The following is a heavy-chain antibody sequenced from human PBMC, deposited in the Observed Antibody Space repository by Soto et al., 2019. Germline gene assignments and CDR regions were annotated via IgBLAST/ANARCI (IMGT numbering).Heavy chain of an antibody. D-gene: IGHD6-13*01. V-gene: IGHV4-31*03. CDR2: IYYSGRT. CDR1: GGSVSSSSCY. J-gene: IGHJ5*02. Sequence: PSETLSLTCTVSGGSVSSSSCYWGWIRQPPGKGLEWIGYIYYSGRTYYNPSLKSRVTISVDTSKNQFSLKLSSVTAADTAVYYCARVFSDSSSFFDPWGQGTLVTVSS. CDR3: ARVFSDSSSFFDP.